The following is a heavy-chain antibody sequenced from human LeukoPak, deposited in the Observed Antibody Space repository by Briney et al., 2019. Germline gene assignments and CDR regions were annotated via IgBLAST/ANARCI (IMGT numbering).Heavy chain of an antibody. Sequence: GGSLRLSCAASGNYGMNWVRQAPGKGLEWVSSINEYSDHTYYTDSVKGRFTIFRDNSKNTLYLQMSSLRAEDTAVYYCARRAGAYSHPYDYWGQGTLVTVSS. J-gene: IGHJ4*02. V-gene: IGHV3-23*01. CDR1: GNYG. D-gene: IGHD4/OR15-4a*01. CDR2: INEYSDHT. CDR3: ARRAGAYSHPYDY.